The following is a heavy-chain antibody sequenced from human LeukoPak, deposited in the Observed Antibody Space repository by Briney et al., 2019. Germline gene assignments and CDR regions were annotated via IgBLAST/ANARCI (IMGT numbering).Heavy chain of an antibody. J-gene: IGHJ2*01. V-gene: IGHV1-69*06. D-gene: IGHD6-19*01. CDR3: ARDRAFSIAVAGTWYFDL. Sequence: GASVKVSCKASGGTFSSYAISWVRQAPGQGLEWMGGIIPIFGTANYAQKFQGRVTITADKSTSTAYMELSSLRSEDTAVYYCARDRAFSIAVAGTWYFDLWGRGTLVTVSS. CDR1: GGTFSSYA. CDR2: IIPIFGTA.